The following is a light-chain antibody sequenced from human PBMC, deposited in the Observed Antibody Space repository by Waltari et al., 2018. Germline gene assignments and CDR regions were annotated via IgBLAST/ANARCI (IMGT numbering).Light chain of an antibody. V-gene: IGLV2-23*02. CDR2: DVS. CDR1: SSDVGGYNY. J-gene: IGLJ2*01. Sequence: QSALTQPASVSGSPGQSITISCTGTSSDVGGYNYVSWYQQHPGKAPKLMIYDVSKRPSGVSIRFSGSKSGNTASLTISGLQAEDEADYYCCSYAGSSTLVFGGGTKLTVL. CDR3: CSYAGSSTLV.